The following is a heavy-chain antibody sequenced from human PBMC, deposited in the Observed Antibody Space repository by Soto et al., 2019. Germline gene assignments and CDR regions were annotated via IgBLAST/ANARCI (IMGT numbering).Heavy chain of an antibody. D-gene: IGHD5-12*01. CDR1: GFTFSSFG. V-gene: IGHV3-30*03. Sequence: HPGGSLRLSCAASGFTFSSFGMHWVRQAPDKGLQWVAVISYDGSDKYYADSVKGRFTISRDDSTNTMYLQMNSLGLEDTAVYYCASQSSEWLLFASWGQGTLVTVSS. J-gene: IGHJ4*02. CDR3: ASQSSEWLLFAS. CDR2: ISYDGSDK.